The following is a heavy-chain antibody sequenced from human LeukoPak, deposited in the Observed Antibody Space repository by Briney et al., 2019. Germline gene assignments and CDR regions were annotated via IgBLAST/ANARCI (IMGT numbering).Heavy chain of an antibody. D-gene: IGHD3-22*01. CDR3: ARQIPWFDSSGYYFDG. CDR1: GDSISSYY. Sequence: PSETLSLTCTVSGDSISSYYWSWIRQPPGKGLEWIGYIYNSGSTKYNPSLKSRVTTSVHTSKTQFSLKVNSVTAADTAVYYCARQIPWFDSSGYYFDGWGQGTLVTVSS. V-gene: IGHV4-59*08. J-gene: IGHJ4*02. CDR2: IYNSGST.